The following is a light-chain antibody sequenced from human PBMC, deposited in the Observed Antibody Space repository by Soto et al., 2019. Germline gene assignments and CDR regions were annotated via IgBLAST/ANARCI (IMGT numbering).Light chain of an antibody. CDR3: QQYNKWPLT. Sequence: EIVMTQSPATLSVSPGERATLSCRASQSVISTYLAWYQQKPGQAPRLLIYGASSRATGIPDRFSGSGSGTDFTLTISRLEPEDFAVYYCQQYNKWPLTFGPGTKVDIK. J-gene: IGKJ3*01. V-gene: IGKV3-20*01. CDR1: QSVISTY. CDR2: GAS.